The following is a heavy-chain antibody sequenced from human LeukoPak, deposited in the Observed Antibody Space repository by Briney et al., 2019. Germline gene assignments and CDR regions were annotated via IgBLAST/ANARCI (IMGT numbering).Heavy chain of an antibody. D-gene: IGHD5-18*01. Sequence: SVKVSCKASGGAFSDYTFNWVRQAPGQGLEWMGKIIPILGIANFAQRFQGRVTITADKSTSTAFMELSSLTSEDTAVYYCARADKYSYGYCDYWGQGTLVTVPS. CDR1: GGAFSDYT. CDR2: IIPILGIA. J-gene: IGHJ4*02. V-gene: IGHV1-69*02. CDR3: ARADKYSYGYCDY.